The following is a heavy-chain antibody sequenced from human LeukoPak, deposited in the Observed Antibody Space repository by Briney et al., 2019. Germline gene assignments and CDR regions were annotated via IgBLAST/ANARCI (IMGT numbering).Heavy chain of an antibody. V-gene: IGHV4-59*10. CDR3: ARADNSGALDY. Sequence: PSETLSLTCAVYGGSFSGYYWSWIRQPAGKGLEWIGRIYTSGSTNYNPSLKSRVTISVDTSKNQFSLKLSSVTAADTAVYYCARADNSGALDYWGQGTLVTVSS. J-gene: IGHJ4*02. CDR1: GGSFSGYY. CDR2: IYTSGST. D-gene: IGHD3-10*01.